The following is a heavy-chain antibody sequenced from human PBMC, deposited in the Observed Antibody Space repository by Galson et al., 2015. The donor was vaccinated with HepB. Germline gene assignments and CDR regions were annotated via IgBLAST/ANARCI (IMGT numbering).Heavy chain of an antibody. D-gene: IGHD6-19*01. CDR3: AKDPYLYSALAGTMAGFDY. J-gene: IGHJ4*02. CDR1: GFTFSNYG. CDR2: ISYDGGNK. V-gene: IGHV3-30*18. Sequence: SLRLSCAASGFTFSNYGMHWVRQAPGKGLEWVAVISYDGGNKYYADSVKGRFTISRDNSKNTLYLQMNSLRAEDTALYYCAKDPYLYSALAGTMAGFDYWGQGTLATVSS.